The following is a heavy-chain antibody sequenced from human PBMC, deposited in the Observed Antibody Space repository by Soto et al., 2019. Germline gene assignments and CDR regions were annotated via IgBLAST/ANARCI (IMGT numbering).Heavy chain of an antibody. CDR2: ISGSGGST. J-gene: IGHJ6*02. CDR1: GFTFSSYA. D-gene: IGHD2-2*02. Sequence: EVQLLESGGGLVQPGGSLRLSCAASGFTFSSYAMSWVRQAPGKGLEWVSAISGSGGSTYYADSVKGRFTITRDNSKNTLYLQMNSLRAEDTAVYYCANAVPAAISHYYYYGMDVWCQGTTVTVSS. CDR3: ANAVPAAISHYYYYGMDV. V-gene: IGHV3-23*01.